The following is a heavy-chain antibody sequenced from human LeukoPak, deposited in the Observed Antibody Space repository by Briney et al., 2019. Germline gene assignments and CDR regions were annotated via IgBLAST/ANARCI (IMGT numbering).Heavy chain of an antibody. D-gene: IGHD3-3*01. CDR2: IYHSGST. V-gene: IGHV4-38-2*01. J-gene: IGHJ4*02. Sequence: SETLSLTCAVSGYSISSGYYWGWIRQPPGKGLEWIGSIYHSGSTYYNPSLKSRVTISVDTSKNQFSLKLSSVTAADTAEYYCARHNRPATDDFWSGYYFRILSPFDYWGQGTLVTVSS. CDR3: ARHNRPATDDFWSGYYFRILSPFDY. CDR1: GYSISSGYY.